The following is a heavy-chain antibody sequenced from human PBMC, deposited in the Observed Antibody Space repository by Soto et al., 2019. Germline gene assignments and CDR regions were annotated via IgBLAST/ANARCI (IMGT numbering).Heavy chain of an antibody. CDR3: SGSSWLY. CDR2: IYSGGTT. Sequence: EVQLVESGGGLVQPGGSLRLSCAVSGFTVSSNYMSWVRQAPGKGLEWVSVIYSGGTTYYADSVKGRFTTSRHNSKDTLYLQMNSLRVEDTAVYSCSGSSWLYWGQGTLVTISS. V-gene: IGHV3-53*04. J-gene: IGHJ4*02. CDR1: GFTVSSNY. D-gene: IGHD2-2*01.